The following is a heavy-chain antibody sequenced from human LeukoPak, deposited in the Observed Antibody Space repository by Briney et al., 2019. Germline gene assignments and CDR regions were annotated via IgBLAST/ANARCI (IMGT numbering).Heavy chain of an antibody. CDR3: ARAWGSLYYFDY. J-gene: IGHJ4*02. CDR1: GYTFTGYF. CDR2: INPNNGFT. D-gene: IGHD3-16*01. V-gene: IGHV1-2*02. Sequence: ASVKVSCKASGYTFTGYFLHWVRQAPGQGLEWMGWINPNNGFTNYTQKFKSRLTMTRDTSISTAYMELNRLTSDDTAVFYCARAWGSLYYFDYWGQGTLVTVSS.